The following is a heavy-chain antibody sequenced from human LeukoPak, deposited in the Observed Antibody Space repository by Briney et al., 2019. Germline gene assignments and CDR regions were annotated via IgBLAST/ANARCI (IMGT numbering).Heavy chain of an antibody. D-gene: IGHD3-22*01. V-gene: IGHV4-39*01. CDR2: IYYSGSI. J-gene: IGHJ4*02. CDR1: GDSISTSSYY. CDR3: ARSYYYDYRQIDY. Sequence: PSETLSLTCTVSGDSISTSSYYWGWLRQPPGKGLEWLGSIYYSGSIYYNPSLKSRFTISVDTSKNQFSLNLYSVTAADTAVFYCARSYYYDYRQIDYWGQGTLVTVS.